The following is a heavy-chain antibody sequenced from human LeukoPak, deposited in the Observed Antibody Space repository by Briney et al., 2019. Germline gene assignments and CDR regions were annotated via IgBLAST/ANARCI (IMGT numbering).Heavy chain of an antibody. CDR1: GFAFGSFA. CDR2: IGSDGDR. CDR3: AKSDGAATIYFDS. Sequence: GGSLRLSCTASGFAFGSFAMAWVRQAPGKGLEGVAAIGSDGDRVHEDSVKGRFTISRDNSKSTLYLQMDNLRVEDTAVYFCAKSDGAATIYFDSWGQGALVTVSS. V-gene: IGHV3-23*01. D-gene: IGHD6-25*01. J-gene: IGHJ4*02.